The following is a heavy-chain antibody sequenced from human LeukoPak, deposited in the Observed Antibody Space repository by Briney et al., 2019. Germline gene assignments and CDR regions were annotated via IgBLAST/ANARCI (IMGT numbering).Heavy chain of an antibody. D-gene: IGHD2/OR15-2a*01. J-gene: IGHJ4*02. Sequence: GGSLRLSCAASGITFNTYWINWVRQAPGKGLEWLATINQDGGEKYYVDSVKGRFTISRDNAKNSLFLQMNSLRAEDTAVYYCTTFYTRLTDYWGQGTLVTVSS. CDR1: GITFNTYW. CDR3: TTFYTRLTDY. V-gene: IGHV3-7*05. CDR2: INQDGGEK.